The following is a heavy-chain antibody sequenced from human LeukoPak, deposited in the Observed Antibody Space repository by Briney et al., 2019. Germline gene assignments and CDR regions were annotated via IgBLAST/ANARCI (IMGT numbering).Heavy chain of an antibody. CDR1: GFTFSSYW. J-gene: IGHJ4*02. D-gene: IGHD3-22*01. Sequence: GGSLRLSCAASGFTFSSYWMSWVRQAPGKGLEWVANIKQDGSNKYYADSVKGRFTISRDNSKNTLYLQMNSLRAEDTAVYYCARDPGYYDSRELDYWGQGTLVTVSS. CDR2: IKQDGSNK. CDR3: ARDPGYYDSRELDY. V-gene: IGHV3-7*01.